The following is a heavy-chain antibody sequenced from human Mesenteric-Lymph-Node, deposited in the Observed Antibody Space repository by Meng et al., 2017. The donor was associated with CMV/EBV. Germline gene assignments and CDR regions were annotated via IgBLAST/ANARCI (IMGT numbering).Heavy chain of an antibody. CDR2: ISYDGSNK. J-gene: IGHJ4*02. CDR3: ARDGGTDVTLVNFDY. D-gene: IGHD3-16*01. Sequence: GGSLRLSCAASGFTFSSYAMHWVRQAPGKGLEWVAVISYDGSNKYYADSVKGRFTISRDNSKNTLYLQMNSLRAEDTAVYYCARDGGTDVTLVNFDYWGQGTLVTVSS. CDR1: GFTFSSYA. V-gene: IGHV3-30*04.